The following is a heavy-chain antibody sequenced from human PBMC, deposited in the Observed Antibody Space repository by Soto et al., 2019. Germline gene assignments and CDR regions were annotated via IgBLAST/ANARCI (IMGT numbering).Heavy chain of an antibody. CDR3: AKDLGAYCGGDCYSSADYYYGMDV. V-gene: IGHV3-30*18. D-gene: IGHD2-21*02. J-gene: IGHJ6*02. CDR1: GFTFSSYG. Sequence: QVQLVESGGGVVQPGRSLRLSCAASGFTFSSYGMHWVRQAPGKGLEWVAVIAYDGSNKYYADSVKGRFTISRDNSKNTLYLQMNSMRDEDTAVYYCAKDLGAYCGGDCYSSADYYYGMDVWGQGTTVSVSS. CDR2: IAYDGSNK.